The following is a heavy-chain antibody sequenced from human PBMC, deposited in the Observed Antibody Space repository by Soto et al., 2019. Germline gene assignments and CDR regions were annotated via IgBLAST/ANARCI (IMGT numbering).Heavy chain of an antibody. V-gene: IGHV3-23*01. CDR3: AKILYGSGSYFDY. CDR2: VSGSGGST. D-gene: IGHD3-10*01. CDR1: GFTSSSYA. Sequence: EVQLLESGGGLVQPGGSLRLSCAVLGFTSSSYAMSWVRQAPGKGLEWVSTVSGSGGSTYYADSVKGRFTISRDNSKKTLNLQMNSLRAEDTAVYYCAKILYGSGSYFDYWGQGTLVTVSS. J-gene: IGHJ4*02.